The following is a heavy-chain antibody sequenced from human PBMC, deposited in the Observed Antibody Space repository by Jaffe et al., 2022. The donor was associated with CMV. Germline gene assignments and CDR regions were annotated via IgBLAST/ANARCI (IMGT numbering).Heavy chain of an antibody. CDR2: ISWNSGSI. CDR1: GFTFDDYA. CDR3: AKDIGPGYYYYGMDV. V-gene: IGHV3-9*01. J-gene: IGHJ6*02. D-gene: IGHD3-16*01. Sequence: EVQLVESGGGLVQPGRSLRLSCAASGFTFDDYAMHWVRQAPGKGLEWVSGISWNSGSIGYADSVKGRFTISRDNAKNSLYLQMNSLRAEDTALYYCAKDIGPGYYYYGMDVWGQGTTVTVSS.